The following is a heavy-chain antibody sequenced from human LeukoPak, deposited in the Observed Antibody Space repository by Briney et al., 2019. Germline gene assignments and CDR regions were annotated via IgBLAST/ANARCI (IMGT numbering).Heavy chain of an antibody. CDR1: GYTFTDYY. J-gene: IGHJ3*02. Sequence: ASVKVSCKASGYTFTDYYIHWVRQAPGQGLEWMGWINSYSGGTIYAQNFQGRVTMTRDTSISTAYMELSGLRSDDTALYYCARVASTEGRNDAFDILGQGK. CDR3: ARVASTEGRNDAFDI. CDR2: INSYSGGT. D-gene: IGHD1-14*01. V-gene: IGHV1-2*02.